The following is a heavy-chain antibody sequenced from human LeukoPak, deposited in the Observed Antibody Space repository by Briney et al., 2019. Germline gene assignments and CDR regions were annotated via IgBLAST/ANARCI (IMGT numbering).Heavy chain of an antibody. CDR2: INPNSGGT. J-gene: IGHJ5*02. D-gene: IGHD2-2*01. Sequence: ASVKVSCKASGYTFTGYYMHWVRQAPGQGLEWMGCINPNSGGTNYAQKFQGRVTMTRDTSISTAYMELSRLRSDDTAVYYCARSIVVVPAALHNWFDPWGQGTLVTVSS. CDR1: GYTFTGYY. V-gene: IGHV1-2*02. CDR3: ARSIVVVPAALHNWFDP.